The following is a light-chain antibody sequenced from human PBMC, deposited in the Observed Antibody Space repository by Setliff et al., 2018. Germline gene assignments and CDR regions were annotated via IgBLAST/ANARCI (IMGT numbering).Light chain of an antibody. Sequence: QSVLAQPAAVSRSPGQSITISCTGTSSDVGGYDYVSWYQQHPGKATKLIIYDVTKRPSGVSSRFSGSKSGNTASLTISGLQAEDEADYFCSSYKNTNKNVFGTGTKVTVL. V-gene: IGLV2-14*01. CDR2: DVT. J-gene: IGLJ1*01. CDR3: SSYKNTNKNV. CDR1: SSDVGGYDY.